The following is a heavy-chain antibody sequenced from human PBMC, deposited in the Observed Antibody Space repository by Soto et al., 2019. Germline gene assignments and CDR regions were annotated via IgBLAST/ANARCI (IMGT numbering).Heavy chain of an antibody. CDR3: ATSVNSAMAFDY. CDR2: INPNGGST. J-gene: IGHJ4*02. Sequence: QVQLVQSGAEVKKPGASVKVSCKASGYTFTHYYIHWVRQAPGQGLEWMEIINPNGGSTTYAQKFRAGFTMPRDTSTSTVYMELSSLRSEDSAVYYCATSVNSAMAFDYWGQGTLVTVSS. D-gene: IGHD5-18*01. CDR1: GYTFTHYY. V-gene: IGHV1-46*01.